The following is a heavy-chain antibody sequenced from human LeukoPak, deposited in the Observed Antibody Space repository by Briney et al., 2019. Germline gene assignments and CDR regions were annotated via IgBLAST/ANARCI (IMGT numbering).Heavy chain of an antibody. CDR2: ISSNGGST. J-gene: IGHJ4*02. D-gene: IGHD6-19*01. Sequence: PGGSLRLSCAASGFTFSSYAMHWVRQAPGKELEYVSAISSNGGSTYYANSVKGRFTISRDNSKNTLYLQMGSLRAEDMAVYYCARDTQQWLAGGYFDYWGQGTLVTVSS. CDR1: GFTFSSYA. CDR3: ARDTQQWLAGGYFDY. V-gene: IGHV3-64*01.